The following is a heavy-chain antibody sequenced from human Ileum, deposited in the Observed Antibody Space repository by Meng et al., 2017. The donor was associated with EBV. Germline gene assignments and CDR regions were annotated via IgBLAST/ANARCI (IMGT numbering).Heavy chain of an antibody. CDR1: GDSVSSDKTA. CDR2: TYRRSRWYY. Sequence: QFQLQESGPGLVQPSQSLSLSCVIPGDSVSSDKTAWNWIRQSPSRGLEWLGRTYRRSRWYYDYALSVKSRINISPDTSKNQVSLQLNSVTDEDTGIYYCATSRIAKFDRWGQGTLVTVSS. CDR3: ATSRIAKFDR. J-gene: IGHJ5*02. V-gene: IGHV6-1*01.